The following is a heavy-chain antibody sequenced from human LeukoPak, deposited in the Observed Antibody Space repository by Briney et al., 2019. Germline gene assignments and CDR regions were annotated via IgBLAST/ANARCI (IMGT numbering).Heavy chain of an antibody. J-gene: IGHJ6*03. Sequence: SETLSLTCAVYGGSFSGYYWSWIRQPPGKGLEWIGEINHSGSTNYNPSLKSRVTISVDTSKNQFSLKLSSVTAADTAVYYCARGRIVVVPAATYYYNYMDVWGKGTTVTVSS. CDR3: ARGRIVVVPAATYYYNYMDV. D-gene: IGHD2-2*01. CDR1: GGSFSGYY. V-gene: IGHV4-34*01. CDR2: INHSGST.